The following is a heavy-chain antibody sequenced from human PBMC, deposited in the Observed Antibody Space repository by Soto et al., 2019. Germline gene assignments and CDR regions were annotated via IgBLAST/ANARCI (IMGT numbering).Heavy chain of an antibody. CDR1: GFTFMRYS. CDR2: ISGSFSST. Sequence: GGSLVLSCSCSGFTFMRYSIGLVLQAPGNGLEWVSSISGSFSSTYYASSLKGLFTISIDNSKNTLYLQMNSLRAEDTAVYYCAESTPRRTNYYYYYGMDVWGQGTTVTVSS. CDR3: AESTPRRTNYYYYYGMDV. J-gene: IGHJ6*02. V-gene: IGHV3-23*01.